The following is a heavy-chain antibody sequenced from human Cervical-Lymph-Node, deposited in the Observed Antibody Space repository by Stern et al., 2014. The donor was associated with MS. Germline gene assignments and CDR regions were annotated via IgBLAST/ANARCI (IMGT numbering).Heavy chain of an antibody. J-gene: IGHJ4*02. D-gene: IGHD3-10*01. CDR3: ARDLTMGTSD. CDR1: GGTFSTSD. CDR2: LIPLIGPA. Sequence: MQLVASGSEVKKPGSSVKVSCKASGGTFSTSDLNWVRQAPGEGLEWMGGLIPLIGPATPAPKFQGRVTINADGSTSTVYMELSNLGSDDTAIYYCARDLTMGTSDWGQGTLVTVSS. V-gene: IGHV1-69*01.